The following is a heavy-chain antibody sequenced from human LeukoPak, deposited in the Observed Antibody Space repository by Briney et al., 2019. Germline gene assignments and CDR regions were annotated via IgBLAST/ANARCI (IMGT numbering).Heavy chain of an antibody. D-gene: IGHD6-19*01. CDR3: ARDSIAVAGTFFDY. CDR1: GFTFSSYA. CDR2: ISSSSSYI. Sequence: GGSLRLSCATSGFTFSSYAMSWVRQAPGKGLEWVSSISSSSSYIYYADSVKGRFTISRDNAKNSLYLQMNSLRAEDTAVYYCARDSIAVAGTFFDYWGQGTLVTVSS. J-gene: IGHJ4*02. V-gene: IGHV3-21*01.